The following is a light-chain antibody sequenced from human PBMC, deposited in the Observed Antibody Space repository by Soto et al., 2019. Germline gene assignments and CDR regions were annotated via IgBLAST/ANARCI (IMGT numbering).Light chain of an antibody. J-gene: IGKJ2*02. CDR1: QGIRNY. V-gene: IGKV1-27*01. CDR3: QKYNSAPRT. CDR2: GAS. Sequence: DIQMTQSPSSLSASMGDTVTITCRASQGIRNYLAWYQQKPGKVPKLLIYGASTLQSGVPSRFSGSGSGTDFTLTIISLQPEDVATYYCQKYNSAPRTFGQGTKVEI.